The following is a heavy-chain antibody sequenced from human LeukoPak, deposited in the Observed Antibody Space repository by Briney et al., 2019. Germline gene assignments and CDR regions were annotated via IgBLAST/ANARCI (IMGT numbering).Heavy chain of an antibody. CDR1: GFTFSDYY. CDR2: ITNNGRKT. CDR3: ARASEDSRGHYQGFDS. D-gene: IGHD3-22*01. Sequence: TGGSLRLSCAASGFTFSDYYMGWTRQAPGKGLEWVSYITNNGRKTYYADSVKGRFAISRDNARYSLYLQINSLRAEDTAVYYCARASEDSRGHYQGFDSWGQGTLVTVSS. V-gene: IGHV3-11*04. J-gene: IGHJ4*02.